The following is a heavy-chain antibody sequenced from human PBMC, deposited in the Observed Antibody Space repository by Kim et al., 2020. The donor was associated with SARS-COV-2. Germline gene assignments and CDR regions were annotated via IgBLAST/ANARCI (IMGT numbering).Heavy chain of an antibody. CDR2: IIPIFGTA. CDR3: ARVVDTAMVGYNWFDP. J-gene: IGHJ5*02. D-gene: IGHD5-18*01. V-gene: IGHV1-69*13. Sequence: SVKVSCKASGGTFSSYAISWVRQAPGQGLEWMGGIIPIFGTANYAQKFQGRVTITADESTSTAYMELSSLRSEDTAVYYCARVVDTAMVGYNWFDPWGQGTLVTVSS. CDR1: GGTFSSYA.